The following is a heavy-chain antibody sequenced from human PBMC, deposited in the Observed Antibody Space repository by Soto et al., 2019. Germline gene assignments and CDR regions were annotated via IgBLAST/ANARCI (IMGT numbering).Heavy chain of an antibody. J-gene: IGHJ4*02. D-gene: IGHD2-15*01. V-gene: IGHV1-69*04. CDR1: GGTLSSYT. CDR2: VIPNLGVT. CDR3: ARDKGYCSDTSCPDFDY. Sequence: SVKVSCKASGGTLSSYTFSWVRQAPGQGLEWMGRVIPNLGVTNYAKKFQGRFTIVVDTSTSTAYMELNSLRYEDTAVYYWARDKGYCSDTSCPDFDYWGQGPLVTVSS.